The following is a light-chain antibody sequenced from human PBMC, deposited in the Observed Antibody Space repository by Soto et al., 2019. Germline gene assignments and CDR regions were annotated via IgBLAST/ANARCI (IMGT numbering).Light chain of an antibody. J-gene: IGKJ1*01. V-gene: IGKV2-28*01. CDR1: QSLVHDNGFYF. CDR3: MQALQTRT. Sequence: DIVMTQSPLSLSVTPGAPASISCRSSQSLVHDNGFYFLNWYLQKPGQSPQLLISLGSSRASGVPDRFSGSGSGTDFTLKISRVEAEDVGVYYCMQALQTRTFGQGTKVDIK. CDR2: LGS.